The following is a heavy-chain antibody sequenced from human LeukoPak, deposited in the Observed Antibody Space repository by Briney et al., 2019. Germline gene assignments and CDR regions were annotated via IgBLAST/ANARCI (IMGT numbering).Heavy chain of an antibody. D-gene: IGHD2-15*01. CDR3: ARAIVVVVAATSAFDI. Sequence: GGSLRLSCAASGFTFSSYAMHWVRQAPGKGLEWVAVISYDGSNKYYADSVKGRFTISRDNSKNTLYLQMNSLRAEDTAVYYCARAIVVVVAATSAFDIWGQGTMVTVSS. V-gene: IGHV3-30*01. CDR1: GFTFSSYA. J-gene: IGHJ3*02. CDR2: ISYDGSNK.